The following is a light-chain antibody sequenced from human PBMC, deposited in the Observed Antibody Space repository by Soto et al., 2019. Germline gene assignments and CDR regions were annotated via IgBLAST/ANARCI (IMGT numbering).Light chain of an antibody. CDR2: KNN. Sequence: QSVVTQPPSASGTPGQRVTISCSGSSSNIGSNYVYWYQQFPGAAPRLLIYKNNQRPSGVPDRFSGSKSGTSASLAISGLRSEDEAVYYCAPWDDSLSWVFGGGTKLTVL. J-gene: IGLJ3*02. CDR3: APWDDSLSWV. V-gene: IGLV1-47*01. CDR1: SSNIGSNY.